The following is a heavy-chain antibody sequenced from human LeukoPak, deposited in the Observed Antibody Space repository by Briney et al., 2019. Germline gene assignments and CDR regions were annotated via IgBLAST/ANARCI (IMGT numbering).Heavy chain of an antibody. J-gene: IGHJ4*02. CDR2: IKHGGGEK. CDR3: ARDRTIGKPGSFDY. D-gene: IGHD1-14*01. CDR1: GFTFSSYW. V-gene: IGHV3-7*01. Sequence: GGSLRLSCAASGFTFSSYWMTWVRQAPGKGLEWVGNIKHGGGEKYYVDSVQGRFTISRDNAKKSLYLQTNTLRAEDTAVYYCARDRTIGKPGSFDYWGQGTLVTVSS.